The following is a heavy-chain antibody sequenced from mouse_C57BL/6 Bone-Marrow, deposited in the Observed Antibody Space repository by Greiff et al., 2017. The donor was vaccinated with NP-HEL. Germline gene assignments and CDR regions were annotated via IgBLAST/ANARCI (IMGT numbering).Heavy chain of an antibody. Sequence: VQLQQPGAELVKPGASVKMSCKASGYTFTSYWITWVKQRPGQGLEWIGDIYPGSGSTNYNEKFKSKATLTVDTSSSTAYMQLSSLTSEDSAVYYCARSSSGYPWFAYWGQGTLVTVSA. V-gene: IGHV1-55*01. CDR2: IYPGSGST. CDR1: GYTFTSYW. D-gene: IGHD3-2*02. J-gene: IGHJ3*01. CDR3: ARSSSGYPWFAY.